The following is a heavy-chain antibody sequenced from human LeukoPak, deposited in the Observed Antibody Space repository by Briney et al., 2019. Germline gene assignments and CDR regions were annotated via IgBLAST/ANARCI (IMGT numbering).Heavy chain of an antibody. CDR3: ATYRQVLLPFES. V-gene: IGHV3-23*01. J-gene: IGHJ4*02. D-gene: IGHD2-8*02. CDR1: GFTFSTFA. Sequence: GGSLRLSCAASGFTFSTFAMIWVRQPPGKGLEWVSSIFPSGGEIHYADSVRGRFTISRDNSKTPLSLQMNSLRAEDTAIYYCATYRQVLLPFESWGQGTLVTVSS. CDR2: IFPSGGEI.